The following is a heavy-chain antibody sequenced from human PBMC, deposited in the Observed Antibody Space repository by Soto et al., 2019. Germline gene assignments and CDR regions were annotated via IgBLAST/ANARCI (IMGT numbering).Heavy chain of an antibody. CDR1: GFTFGNYG. CDR2: ISGGGGNT. J-gene: IGHJ3*01. Sequence: DVQLLESGGGLVQPGGSLRLSCATSGFTFGNYGMNWVRQAPGKGLEWVSGISGGGGNTYYADSVKGRFTISRDPSKNTVFLEMNSLRAEDTAVYYCAKVFIVVVTVLRPDDAFDVWGQGTLGTVSS. V-gene: IGHV3-23*01. CDR3: AKVFIVVVTVLRPDDAFDV. D-gene: IGHD2-21*02.